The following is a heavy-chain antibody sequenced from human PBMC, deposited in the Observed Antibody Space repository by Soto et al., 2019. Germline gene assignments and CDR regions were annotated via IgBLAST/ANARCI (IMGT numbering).Heavy chain of an antibody. Sequence: SETLSLTCTVSGGSVSTGSYYWSWIRQPPGKGLEWIGYIYYSRTTNYNPSLKSRVTISVDTSKSQFSLKLSSVTAADTAVYYCAREIRSIVVVVPAPGHTWFDPWGQGTLVTVSS. D-gene: IGHD2-15*01. V-gene: IGHV4-61*01. J-gene: IGHJ5*02. CDR1: GGSVSTGSYY. CDR2: IYYSRTT. CDR3: AREIRSIVVVVPAPGHTWFDP.